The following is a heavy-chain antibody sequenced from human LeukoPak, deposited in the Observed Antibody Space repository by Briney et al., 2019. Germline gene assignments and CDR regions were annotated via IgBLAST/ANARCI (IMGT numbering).Heavy chain of an antibody. V-gene: IGHV4-59*01. D-gene: IGHD3-10*01. J-gene: IGHJ4*02. CDR2: IYYSGST. Sequence: PSETLSLTCTVSGGSISSYYWSWIRQPPGKGLEWIGYIYYSGSTNYNPSLKSRVTISVDTSKNQFSLKLSSVTAADTAVYYCARVHDSGSGSYLDYWGQGTLVTVSS. CDR1: GGSISSYY. CDR3: ARVHDSGSGSYLDY.